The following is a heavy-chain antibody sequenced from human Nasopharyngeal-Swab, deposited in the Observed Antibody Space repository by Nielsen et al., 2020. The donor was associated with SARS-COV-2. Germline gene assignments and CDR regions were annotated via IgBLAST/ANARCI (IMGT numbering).Heavy chain of an antibody. Sequence: SVKVSCKASGGTFSSYAISWVRQAPGQGLEWMGGTIPIFGTANYAQKFQGRVTITADESTSTAYMELSSLRSEDTAVYYCARVAHYYDSSGYPYAFDIWGQGTMVTVSS. CDR1: GGTFSSYA. D-gene: IGHD3-22*01. CDR2: TIPIFGTA. V-gene: IGHV1-69*13. J-gene: IGHJ3*02. CDR3: ARVAHYYDSSGYPYAFDI.